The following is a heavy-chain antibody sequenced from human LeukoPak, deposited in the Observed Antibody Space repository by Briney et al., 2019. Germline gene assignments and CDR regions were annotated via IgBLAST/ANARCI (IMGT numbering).Heavy chain of an antibody. CDR1: GFTFSSYA. CDR2: ISGSGGST. V-gene: IGHV3-23*01. D-gene: IGHD1-26*01. Sequence: GGSLRPSCAASGFTFSSYAMSWVRQAPGKGLEWVSVISGSGGSTYYADSVKGRFTISRDNSKNTLYLQMNSLRAEDTAVYYCAKDHYSGSYPHAFDIWGQGTMVTVSS. CDR3: AKDHYSGSYPHAFDI. J-gene: IGHJ3*02.